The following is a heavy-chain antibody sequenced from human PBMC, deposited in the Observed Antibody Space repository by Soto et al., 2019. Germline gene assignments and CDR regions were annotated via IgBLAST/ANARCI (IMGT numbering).Heavy chain of an antibody. J-gene: IGHJ4*02. Sequence: QVQLVQSGAEEKKPGASVKVSCKASGYTFTSYAMPWVRQAPGQRLEWMGWSNAGNGNTKYSQKFQGRVTITRDTSASTVYMELSSLRSEDTAVYYCARSIVVVTALDYWGQGTLVTVSS. CDR1: GYTFTSYA. V-gene: IGHV1-3*05. CDR3: ARSIVVVTALDY. D-gene: IGHD2-21*02. CDR2: SNAGNGNT.